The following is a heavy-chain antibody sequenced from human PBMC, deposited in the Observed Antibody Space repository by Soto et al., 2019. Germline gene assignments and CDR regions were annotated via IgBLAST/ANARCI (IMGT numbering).Heavy chain of an antibody. V-gene: IGHV3-53*05. CDR3: ANWGLMVYATG. D-gene: IGHD2-8*01. CDR1: GFSVSNNY. Sequence: GSLRLSCVVSGFSVSNNYMSWVRQAPGMRLDWVSVIYADGTTYYADSVKGRFTISRDNSKNTLYLQMNSLRAEDTAVYYCANWGLMVYATGWGQGTLVTVSS. CDR2: IYADGTT. J-gene: IGHJ4*02.